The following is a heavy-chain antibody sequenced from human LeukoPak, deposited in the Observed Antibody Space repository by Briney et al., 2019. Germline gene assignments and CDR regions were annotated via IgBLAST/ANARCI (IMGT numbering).Heavy chain of an antibody. CDR2: FIPIFGTA. D-gene: IGHD4-23*01. Sequence: ASVKVSCKASAGTFSSYAISWVRHAPGQGLEWMWGFIPIFGTANYAQKFQGRVTITADKSTSTAYMERSSLRSEDTAVYYCARGEVVTYFDYWGQGTLVTVSS. V-gene: IGHV1-69*06. CDR1: AGTFSSYA. CDR3: ARGEVVTYFDY. J-gene: IGHJ4*02.